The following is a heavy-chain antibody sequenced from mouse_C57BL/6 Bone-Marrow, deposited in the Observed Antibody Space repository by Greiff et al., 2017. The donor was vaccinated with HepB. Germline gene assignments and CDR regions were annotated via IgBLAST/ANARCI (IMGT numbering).Heavy chain of an antibody. CDR2: DYPRDGST. J-gene: IGHJ1*03. CDR1: GYTFTSYD. CDR3: ARGNYYGSWYFDV. D-gene: IGHD1-1*01. V-gene: IGHV1-85*01. Sequence: QVQLQQPGPELVKPGASVKLSCKASGYTFTSYDINWVKQRPGQGLEWIGWDYPRDGSTKYNEKFKGKATLTVDTSSSSAYMELHSLTSEVSAVYFCARGNYYGSWYFDVWGTGTTVTVSS.